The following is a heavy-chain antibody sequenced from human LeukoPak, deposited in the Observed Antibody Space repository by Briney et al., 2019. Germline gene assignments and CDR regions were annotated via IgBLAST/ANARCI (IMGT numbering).Heavy chain of an antibody. D-gene: IGHD3-16*01. CDR3: ATYRSESAFEM. CDR2: ISYTGSP. CDR1: GGSIQTYY. Sequence: QVQLQESGPGLVKPSETLSLSCTVSGGSIQTYYWSWIRQSPGKGLEWIGYISYTGSPHYNPSLKSRVTISVDTSRNQFSLKLSSVTAADTAVYYCATYRSESAFEMWGQGTVVTVSS. J-gene: IGHJ3*02. V-gene: IGHV4-59*01.